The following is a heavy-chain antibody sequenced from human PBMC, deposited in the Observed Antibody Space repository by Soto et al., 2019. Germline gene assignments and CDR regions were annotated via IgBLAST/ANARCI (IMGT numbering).Heavy chain of an antibody. CDR3: ASYYSSGSYSYYYYGMDV. CDR1: GGTFSSYA. V-gene: IGHV1-69*13. J-gene: IGHJ6*02. Sequence: GPSVKVSCKASGGTFSSYAISWVRQAPGQGLEWMGGIIPIFGTANYAQKFQGRVTITADESTSTAYMELSSLRSEDTAVYYCASYYSSGSYSYYYYGMDVWGQGTTVTVSS. D-gene: IGHD3-10*01. CDR2: IIPIFGTA.